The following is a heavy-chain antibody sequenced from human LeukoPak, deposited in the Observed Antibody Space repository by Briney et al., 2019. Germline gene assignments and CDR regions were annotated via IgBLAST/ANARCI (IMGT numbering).Heavy chain of an antibody. CDR1: GFTFSSYS. CDR3: ARDDIPGYSSGWYGLSYYYMDV. Sequence: GGSLRLSCAASGFTFSSYSMNWVRQAPGKGLEWVSSISSSSSYIYYADSVKGRFTISRDNAKNSLYLQMNSLRAEDTAVYYCARDDIPGYSSGWYGLSYYYMDVWGKGTTVTISS. D-gene: IGHD6-19*01. J-gene: IGHJ6*03. CDR2: ISSSSSYI. V-gene: IGHV3-21*01.